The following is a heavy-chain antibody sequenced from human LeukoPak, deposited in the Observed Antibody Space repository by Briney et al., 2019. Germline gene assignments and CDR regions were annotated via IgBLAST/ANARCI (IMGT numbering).Heavy chain of an antibody. CDR3: ARDDPTVTTGPPVGS. CDR1: GFTFETYW. J-gene: IGHJ4*02. Sequence: GGSLRLSCAASGFTFETYWMRWVRQAPGKGLEWVSCINGYGSITNYADSVKGRFTISRDNAKNTLYLQMNSLRVEDTAVYYCARDDPTVTTGPPVGSWGQGTLVTVSS. CDR2: INGYGSIT. D-gene: IGHD4-17*01. V-gene: IGHV3-74*01.